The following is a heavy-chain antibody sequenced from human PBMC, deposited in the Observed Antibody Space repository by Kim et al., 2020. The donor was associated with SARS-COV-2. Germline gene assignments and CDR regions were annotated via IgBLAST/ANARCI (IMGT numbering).Heavy chain of an antibody. CDR3: LRGPGRHIDADDDF. CDR2: ISPDSGFT. D-gene: IGHD5-12*01. CDR1: GYTFTTYQ. Sequence: ASVKVSCKAYGYTFTTYQIEWVRQGPGQRLEWLGIISPDSGFTKYTEMFQDRVILTRDTASNVVFMEFNGLRSEDTATYYCLRGPGRHIDADDDFWGQGTLVAVSS. V-gene: IGHV1-46*01. J-gene: IGHJ4*02.